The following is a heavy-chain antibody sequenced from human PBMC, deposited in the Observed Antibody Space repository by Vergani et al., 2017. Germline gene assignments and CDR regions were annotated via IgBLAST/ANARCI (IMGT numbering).Heavy chain of an antibody. CDR3: ARNDGRIQGY. D-gene: IGHD5-18*01. V-gene: IGHV4-61*02. CDR2: IYTSGST. CDR1: GGSISSGSYY. J-gene: IGHJ4*02. Sequence: QVQLQESGPGLVKPSQTLSLTCTVSGGSISSGSYYWSWIRQPAGKGLEWIGRIYTSGSTNYNPSLKSRVTISVNTSKNQFSLKLSSVTAADTAVYYCARNDGRIQGYWGQGTLVTVSS.